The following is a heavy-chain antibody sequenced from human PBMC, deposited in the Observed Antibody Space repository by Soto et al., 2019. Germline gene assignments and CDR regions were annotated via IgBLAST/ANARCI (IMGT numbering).Heavy chain of an antibody. Sequence: SETLSLTCDVSGDSIGSNVWWSWVRQPPGKGLEWIGEVYHNGLTDYNPSLRGRATMSADMSKNQFSLRVTSVTDADTAIYYCAREAALPGEADRVDYWGKGARVTVSS. J-gene: IGHJ4*02. D-gene: IGHD2-15*01. CDR2: VYHNGLT. V-gene: IGHV4-4*02. CDR3: AREAALPGEADRVDY. CDR1: GDSIGSNVW.